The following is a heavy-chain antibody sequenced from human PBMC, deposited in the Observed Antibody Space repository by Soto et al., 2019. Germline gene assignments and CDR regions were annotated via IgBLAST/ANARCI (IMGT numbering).Heavy chain of an antibody. D-gene: IGHD3-3*01. Sequence: EVQLLESGGGLVQPGGSLRLSCAASGFTFSSYAMSWVRQAPGKGLEWVSAISGSGGSTYYANSVKGRFTISRDNSKNTLYLQMNSLRAEDTAVYYCAKAGDIRFLEWLLSGDYMDVWGKGTTVTVSS. J-gene: IGHJ6*03. V-gene: IGHV3-23*01. CDR2: ISGSGGST. CDR3: AKAGDIRFLEWLLSGDYMDV. CDR1: GFTFSSYA.